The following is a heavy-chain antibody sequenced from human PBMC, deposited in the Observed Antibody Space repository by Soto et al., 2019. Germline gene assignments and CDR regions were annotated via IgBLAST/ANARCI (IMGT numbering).Heavy chain of an antibody. J-gene: IGHJ4*02. CDR2: INRDGSVT. Sequence: EVQLVQSGGGLLQPGGSLRLSCAASGFTFSDYWMYWVRQGPGEGLVWASRINRDGSVTNYVDSVKGRFTISRDNAKNTLHLQINSLRVEDTAVYYCARASMGTLEYWGQGSLVTVSS. V-gene: IGHV3-74*01. CDR3: ARASMGTLEY. D-gene: IGHD7-27*01. CDR1: GFTFSDYW.